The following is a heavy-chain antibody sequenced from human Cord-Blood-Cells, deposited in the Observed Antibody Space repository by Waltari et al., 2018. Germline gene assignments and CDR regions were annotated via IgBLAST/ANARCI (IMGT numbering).Heavy chain of an antibody. CDR1: GFPVSSNY. Sequence: EVQLVATGGGLIKPGGSLRLPCAASGFPVSSNYMSWVRQAPGKGLEWVSVIYSGGSTYYADSVKGRFTISRDNSKNTLYLQMNSLRAEDTAVYYCARTLSYDFWSGYFDYWGQGTLVTVSS. CDR3: ARTLSYDFWSGYFDY. D-gene: IGHD3-3*01. V-gene: IGHV3-53*02. CDR2: IYSGGST. J-gene: IGHJ4*02.